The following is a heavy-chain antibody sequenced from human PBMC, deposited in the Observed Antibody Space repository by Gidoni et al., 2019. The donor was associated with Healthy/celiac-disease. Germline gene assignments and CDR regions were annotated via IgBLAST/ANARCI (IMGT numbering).Heavy chain of an antibody. J-gene: IGHJ6*02. Sequence: QVQLVEPGGGVVQPGRSLRLSRAASGFTFRSYGMHWVRQAPGTGLEWVAVISYDGSNKDYADSVKGRFTISRDNSKNTLYLQMNSLRAEDTAVYYCAKVPSSKNVWGQGTTVTVSS. CDR2: ISYDGSNK. CDR1: GFTFRSYG. CDR3: AKVPSSKNV. D-gene: IGHD2-2*01. V-gene: IGHV3-30*18.